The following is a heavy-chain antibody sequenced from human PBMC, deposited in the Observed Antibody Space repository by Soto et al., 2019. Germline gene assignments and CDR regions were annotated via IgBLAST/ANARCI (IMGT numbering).Heavy chain of an antibody. J-gene: IGHJ4*02. Sequence: SETPXLTCTVPDGSLSSGSYYWAWIRQPPGKGLEWIGSIYYSGSTYYNPSLKSRVTISVDTSKNQFSLKLSSVTAADTAVYYCARDHPYYDSSGYSGWGQGTLVTVSS. CDR1: DGSLSSGSYY. V-gene: IGHV4-39*02. CDR3: ARDHPYYDSSGYSG. CDR2: IYYSGST. D-gene: IGHD3-22*01.